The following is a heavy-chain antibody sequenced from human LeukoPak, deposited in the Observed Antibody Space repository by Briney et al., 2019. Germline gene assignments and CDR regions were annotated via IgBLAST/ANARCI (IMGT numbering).Heavy chain of an antibody. CDR1: GFTDSSNY. Sequence: PGGSLRLSCAVSGFTDSSNYMSWVRQAPGKGLEWVSVIYSGGNTYYANSVKGRFTISRDNSNNTLYLHMNSLSAEDTAVYYCARGGGAYCGGDCHRNFDYWGQGTLVTVSS. D-gene: IGHD2-21*02. CDR3: ARGGGAYCGGDCHRNFDY. V-gene: IGHV3-53*01. J-gene: IGHJ4*02. CDR2: IYSGGNT.